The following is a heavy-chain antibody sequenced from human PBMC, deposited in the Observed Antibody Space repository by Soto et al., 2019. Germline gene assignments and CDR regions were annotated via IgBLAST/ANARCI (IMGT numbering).Heavy chain of an antibody. D-gene: IGHD2-15*01. CDR1: GGSISSGGYS. CDR2: IYHSGST. Sequence: SETLSLTCAVSGGSISSGGYSWSWIRQPPGKGLEWIGYIYHSGSTYYNPSLKSRVTISVDRSKHQFSLKLSSVTAADTAVYYCARVVVAAPWWFDPWGQGTLVTVSS. CDR3: ARVVVAAPWWFDP. V-gene: IGHV4-30-2*01. J-gene: IGHJ5*02.